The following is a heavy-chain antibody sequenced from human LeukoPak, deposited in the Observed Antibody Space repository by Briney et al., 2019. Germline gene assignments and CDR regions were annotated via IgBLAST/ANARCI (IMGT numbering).Heavy chain of an antibody. CDR1: GFTFGDYL. V-gene: IGHV3-49*03. J-gene: IGHJ6*02. Sequence: GGSLRLSCTASGFTFGDYLMSWFRQAPGKGLEWIGFISGGTTEYAASVKGRFTISRDDSTSIAYLQMNSLKTEDTAVYYCTRTRRSEAVAAGIYYYYGMDVWGQGTSVTVSS. CDR2: ISGGTT. CDR3: TRTRRSEAVAAGIYYYYGMDV. D-gene: IGHD6-19*01.